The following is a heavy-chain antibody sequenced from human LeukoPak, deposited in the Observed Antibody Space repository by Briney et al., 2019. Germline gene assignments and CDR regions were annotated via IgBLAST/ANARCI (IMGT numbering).Heavy chain of an antibody. D-gene: IGHD6-19*01. J-gene: IGHJ6*03. V-gene: IGHV1-2*02. CDR3: ARGVAGSYYYYYMDV. CDR2: VNPASGGT. CDR1: GYTFIAYY. Sequence: ASVKVSCRASGYTFIAYYMHWVRQAPGQGLEWMGWVNPASGGTNYAQKFQGRVTMTRDTSISTAYMELSRLRSDDTAVYYCARGVAGSYYYYYMDVWGKGTTVTISS.